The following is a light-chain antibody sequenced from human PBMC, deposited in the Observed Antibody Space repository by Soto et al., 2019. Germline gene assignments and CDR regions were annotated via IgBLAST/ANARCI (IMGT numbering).Light chain of an antibody. J-gene: IGKJ4*02. V-gene: IGKV3-11*01. Sequence: EIVLTQSPATLSLSPGDRATLSCRASQSLCTTIVWYQQKPGRAPRLLIDGASNRATGSPARFSGSVSGTDFTLSISSLEPEDFAVYFCQQRSRWPLTFGGGTKVDI. CDR3: QQRSRWPLT. CDR2: GAS. CDR1: QSLCTT.